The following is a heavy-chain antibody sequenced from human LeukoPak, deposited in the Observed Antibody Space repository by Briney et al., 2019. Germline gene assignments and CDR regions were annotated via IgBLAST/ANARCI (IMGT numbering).Heavy chain of an antibody. D-gene: IGHD3-9*01. CDR2: ITSGGDYI. J-gene: IGHJ4*02. CDR3: ARGHYDVLAASYKWTPDY. V-gene: IGHV3-21*01. Sequence: GGSLRLSCAASRFTFNTFNMNSVRQPPAKGLASVSSITSGGDYIYNADSVKCGITTFSDNTKNSLSLQLNSLRVEDTAVYYCARGHYDVLAASYKWTPDYWGQGTLVTVSS. CDR1: RFTFNTFN.